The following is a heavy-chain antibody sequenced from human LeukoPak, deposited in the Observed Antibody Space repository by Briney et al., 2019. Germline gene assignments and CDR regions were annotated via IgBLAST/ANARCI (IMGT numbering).Heavy chain of an antibody. V-gene: IGHV4-34*01. J-gene: IGHJ4*02. CDR3: ARDLRSSGWFYFDY. Sequence: SETLSLTCAVYGGSFSGYYWSWIRQPPGKGLEWIGEINHSGSTNYNPSLKSRVTISVDTSKNQFSPKLSSVTAADTAVYYCARDLRSSGWFYFDYWGQGTLVTVSS. CDR2: INHSGST. CDR1: GGSFSGYY. D-gene: IGHD6-19*01.